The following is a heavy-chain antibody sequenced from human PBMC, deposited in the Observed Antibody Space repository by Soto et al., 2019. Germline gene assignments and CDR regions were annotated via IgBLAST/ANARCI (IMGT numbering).Heavy chain of an antibody. V-gene: IGHV3-30*18. CDR2: ISYDGSKK. D-gene: IGHD3-16*01. J-gene: IGHJ4*02. CDR1: GFTFSSYG. CDR3: AKDGLMITCGGIVH. Sequence: QVQLVESGGGVVQPGRSLRLSCAASGFTFSSYGMHWVRQAPGKGLEWVTFISYDGSKKYYADSVKGRFTISRDNSKNTLYLQMYSLRTEDTAVYDCAKDGLMITCGGIVHWGQGTLVTVSS.